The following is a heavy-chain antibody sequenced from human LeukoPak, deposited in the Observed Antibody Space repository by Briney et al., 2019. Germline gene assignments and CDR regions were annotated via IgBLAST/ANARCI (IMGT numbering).Heavy chain of an antibody. CDR3: AKDFNY. J-gene: IGHJ4*02. CDR1: GFTFRNYW. V-gene: IGHV3-7*01. Sequence: GGSLRLSCAASGFTFRNYWMTWVRQAPGKGLEWVANIKQDGSEIYYVGSVKGRFTISRDNSKNTLYLQMNSLRAEDTAVYYCAKDFNYWGQGTLVTVSS. CDR2: IKQDGSEI.